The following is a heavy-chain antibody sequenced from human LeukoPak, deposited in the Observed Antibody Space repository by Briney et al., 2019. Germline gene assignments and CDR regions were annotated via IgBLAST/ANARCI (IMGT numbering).Heavy chain of an antibody. CDR3: ATEGARDGYNYVAGAFDI. V-gene: IGHV1-24*01. J-gene: IGHJ3*02. Sequence: ASVKVSCKVSGYTLTELSMHWVRHAPGKGLEWMGGFDPEDGETIYAQKFQGRVTMTEDTSTDTAYMELSSLRSEDTAVYYCATEGARDGYNYVAGAFDIWGQGTMVTVSS. D-gene: IGHD5-24*01. CDR1: GYTLTELS. CDR2: FDPEDGET.